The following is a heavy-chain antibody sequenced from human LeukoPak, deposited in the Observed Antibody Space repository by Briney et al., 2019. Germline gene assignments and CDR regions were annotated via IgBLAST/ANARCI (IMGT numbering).Heavy chain of an antibody. J-gene: IGHJ4*02. CDR2: VSGSGAIA. CDR1: GFTFSNYA. D-gene: IGHD1-26*01. V-gene: IGHV3-23*01. Sequence: GGSLRLSCAASGFTFSNYAMTWVRQAPGKGLEWVSAVSGSGAIAYYTDSVKGRFTISRDNSKNTLYLQMSSLTAKDTAVYYCAKDRSIGSYYTFDSWGQGTLVTVSS. CDR3: AKDRSIGSYYTFDS.